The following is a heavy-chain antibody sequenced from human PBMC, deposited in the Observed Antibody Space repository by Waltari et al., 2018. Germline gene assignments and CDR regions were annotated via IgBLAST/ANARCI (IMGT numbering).Heavy chain of an antibody. Sequence: QVQLVQSGAEVKKPGASVKVSCKASGYTFTSYYMHWVRQAPGQGLEWMGIINPSGGSTSYAQKFQGRVTMTTDTSTSTAYMELRSLRSDDTAVYYCARDPYSGSYPGFFDYWGQGTLVTVSS. D-gene: IGHD1-26*01. V-gene: IGHV1-46*01. CDR2: INPSGGST. CDR3: ARDPYSGSYPGFFDY. CDR1: GYTFTSYY. J-gene: IGHJ4*02.